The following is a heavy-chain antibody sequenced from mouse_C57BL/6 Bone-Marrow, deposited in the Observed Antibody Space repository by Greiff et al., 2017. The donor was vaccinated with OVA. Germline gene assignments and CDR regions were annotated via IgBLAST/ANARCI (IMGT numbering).Heavy chain of an antibody. Sequence: QVQLQQPGAELVKPGASVKLSCKASGYTFTSYWMHWVKQRPGQGLEWIGMIHPNSGSTNYNEKFKSKATLTVDKSSSTAYMQLSSLTSEDSAVYYCARGRIYYGNFFHYWGQGTTRTVSS. CDR2: IHPNSGST. CDR1: GYTFTSYW. D-gene: IGHD2-1*01. V-gene: IGHV1-64*01. CDR3: ARGRIYYGNFFHY. J-gene: IGHJ2*01.